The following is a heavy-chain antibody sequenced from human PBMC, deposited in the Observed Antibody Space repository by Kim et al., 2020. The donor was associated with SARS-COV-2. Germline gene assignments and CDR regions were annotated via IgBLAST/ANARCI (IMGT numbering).Heavy chain of an antibody. D-gene: IGHD3-22*01. CDR2: INPSGGST. V-gene: IGHV1-46*01. Sequence: ASVKVSCKASGYTFTSYYMHWVRQAPGQGLEWMGIINPSGGSTSYAQKFQGRVTMTRDTSTSTVYMELSSLRSEDTAVYYCARDETPSYYYDSSGYPRSVGAFDIWGQGTMVTVSS. CDR1: GYTFTSYY. J-gene: IGHJ3*02. CDR3: ARDETPSYYYDSSGYPRSVGAFDI.